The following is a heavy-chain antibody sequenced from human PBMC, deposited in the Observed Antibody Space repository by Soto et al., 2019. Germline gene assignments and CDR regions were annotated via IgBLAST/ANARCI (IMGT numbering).Heavy chain of an antibody. CDR2: ISAYNGNT. D-gene: IGHD3-22*01. Sequence: ASVKVSCKASGYTFTSYGISWVRQAPGQGLEWMGWISAYNGNTNYAQKLQGRVTMTTDTSTSTAYMELRSLRSDDTAVCYCARRPTYYCDSSGREPNFDYWGQGTLVTVSS. CDR3: ARRPTYYCDSSGREPNFDY. CDR1: GYTFTSYG. V-gene: IGHV1-18*01. J-gene: IGHJ4*02.